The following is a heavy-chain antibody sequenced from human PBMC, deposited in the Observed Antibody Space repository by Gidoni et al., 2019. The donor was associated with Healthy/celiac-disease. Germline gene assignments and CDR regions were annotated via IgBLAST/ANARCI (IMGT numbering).Heavy chain of an antibody. D-gene: IGHD3-3*01. CDR3: TATLYYDFWSGYPYYYGMDV. CDR2: IKSKTDGGTT. V-gene: IGHV3-15*01. J-gene: IGHJ6*02. CDR1: GFTVCNPW. Sequence: EVQLVASGGGLVKPGCSLRLSCAASGFTVCNPWTSRVRLVPGKGLEWVGRIKSKTDGGTTDYAAPVKGRFTISRDDSKNTLYLQMNSLKTEDTAVYYCTATLYYDFWSGYPYYYGMDVWGQGTTVTVSS.